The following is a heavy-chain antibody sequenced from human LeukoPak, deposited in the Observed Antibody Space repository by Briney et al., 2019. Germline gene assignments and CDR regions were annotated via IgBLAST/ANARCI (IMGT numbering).Heavy chain of an antibody. V-gene: IGHV3-7*05. J-gene: IGHJ4*02. D-gene: IGHD2-15*01. CDR1: GFTFSNYW. Sequence: PGGSLRLSCAASGFTFSNYWMSWVRRAAGKGLEWLANIKQDGSEKYYVGSVKGRFTISRDNAKNSVYLQMNSLRAEDTAVYYCARDYCSGGTCYKGYWGQGTLVTVSS. CDR3: ARDYCSGGTCYKGY. CDR2: IKQDGSEK.